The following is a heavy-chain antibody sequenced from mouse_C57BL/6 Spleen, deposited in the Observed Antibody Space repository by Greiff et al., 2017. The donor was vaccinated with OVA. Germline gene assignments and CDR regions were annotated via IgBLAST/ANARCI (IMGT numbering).Heavy chain of an antibody. CDR2: ISSGGSYT. Sequence: EVKVVESGGDLVKPGGSLKLSCAASGFTFSSYGMSWVRQTPDKRLEWVATISSGGSYTYYPDSVKGRFTISRDNAKNTLYLQMSSLKSEDTAMYYCARHEVFDYWGQGTTLTVSS. V-gene: IGHV5-6*01. CDR3: ARHEVFDY. CDR1: GFTFSSYG. J-gene: IGHJ2*01.